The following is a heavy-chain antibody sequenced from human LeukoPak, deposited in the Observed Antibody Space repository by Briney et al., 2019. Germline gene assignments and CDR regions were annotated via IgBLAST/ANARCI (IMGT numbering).Heavy chain of an antibody. Sequence: GGSLRLSCAASGFAFSTYGMHWVRQAPGKGLEWVSSISSSSSYIYYADSVKGRFTISRDNAKNSLYLQMNSLRAEDTAVYYCARDLKLAYFDYWGQGTLVTVSS. J-gene: IGHJ4*02. CDR2: ISSSSSYI. CDR3: ARDLKLAYFDY. V-gene: IGHV3-21*01. CDR1: GFAFSTYG.